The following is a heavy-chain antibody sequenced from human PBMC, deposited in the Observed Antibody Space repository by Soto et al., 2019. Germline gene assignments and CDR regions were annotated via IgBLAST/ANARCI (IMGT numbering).Heavy chain of an antibody. J-gene: IGHJ6*02. Sequence: ASVKVSCKASGYTFTSYGISWVRQAPGQGLEWMGWISAYNGNTNYAQKLQGRLTMTTDTSATTAYMELRSLRSDDTAVYYCATEVDIVVVPAASRQRTYDYGIDVWGQGTTVTVSS. CDR1: GYTFTSYG. CDR3: ATEVDIVVVPAASRQRTYDYGIDV. V-gene: IGHV1-18*01. D-gene: IGHD2-2*03. CDR2: ISAYNGNT.